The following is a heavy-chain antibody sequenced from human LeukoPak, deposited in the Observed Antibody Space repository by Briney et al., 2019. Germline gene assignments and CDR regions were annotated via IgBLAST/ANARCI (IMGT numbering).Heavy chain of an antibody. Sequence: GGSLRLTCAASGFTFSSFAMSWVRQAPGKGLEWVSAISTSVGSTYYADSVKGRFTISRDNSKNTLYLQMNSLRAEDTAVYYCAKDYSSNWYNWFDPWGQGTLVTVSS. V-gene: IGHV3-23*01. CDR1: GFTFSSFA. CDR3: AKDYSSNWYNWFDP. D-gene: IGHD6-13*01. CDR2: ISTSVGST. J-gene: IGHJ5*02.